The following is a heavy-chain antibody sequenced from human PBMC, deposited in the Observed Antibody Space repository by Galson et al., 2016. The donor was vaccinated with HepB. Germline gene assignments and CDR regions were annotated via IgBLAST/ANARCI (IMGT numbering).Heavy chain of an antibody. J-gene: IGHJ5*02. CDR1: GFLFNDSA. CDR2: IRSEANDRAT. CDR3: TRLYALGP. D-gene: IGHD2-2*01. V-gene: IGHV3-73*01. Sequence: SLRLSCAASGFLFNDSAMHWVRQAPGKGLEWVGRIRSEANDRATAYAASVKGRFTISRDDSKNTTYLQMNSLRTDGTAVCYCTRLYALGPWGQGTLVAVSS.